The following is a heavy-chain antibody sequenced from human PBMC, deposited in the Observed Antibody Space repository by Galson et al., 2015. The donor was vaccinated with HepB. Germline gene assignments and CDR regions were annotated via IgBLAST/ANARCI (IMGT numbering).Heavy chain of an antibody. CDR3: ARDHDPYYYDSSGYYEY. Sequence: SLRLSCAASGFTFSSYWMSWVRQAPGKGLEWVANIKQDGSEKYYVDSVKGRFTISRDNAKNSLYLQMNSLRAEDTAVYYCARDHDPYYYDSSGYYEYWGQGTLVTVSS. V-gene: IGHV3-7*03. CDR1: GFTFSSYW. J-gene: IGHJ4*02. CDR2: IKQDGSEK. D-gene: IGHD3-22*01.